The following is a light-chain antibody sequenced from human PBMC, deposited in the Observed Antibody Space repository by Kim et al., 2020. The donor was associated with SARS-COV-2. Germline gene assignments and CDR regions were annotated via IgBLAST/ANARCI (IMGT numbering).Light chain of an antibody. CDR1: CLRSYY. CDR3: YTRDSSGNHFV. CDR2: GKN. Sequence: GQKIRIKCQQVCLRSYYESWYQQKQRQDPVLVVFGKNNRPSCIPARFFASSSGNTASLTIIGAQAEDDAAYYCYTRDSSGNHFVFGGGTQLTVL. V-gene: IGLV3-19*01. J-gene: IGLJ3*02.